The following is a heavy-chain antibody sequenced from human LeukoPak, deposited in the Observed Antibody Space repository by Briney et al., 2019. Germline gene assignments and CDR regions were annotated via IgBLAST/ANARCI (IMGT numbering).Heavy chain of an antibody. V-gene: IGHV4-4*07. D-gene: IGHD6-25*01. Sequence: PSETLSLTCTVSGGSISSYYWSWIRQPAGKGLEWIGRIYTSGSITYNPSLKSRVSMSVDTSKNQFSLKLSSVTAADTAVYYCARQRISIAAFSVWRGKYYFDYWGQGTLVTVSS. CDR3: ARQRISIAAFSVWRGKYYFDY. CDR2: IYTSGSI. J-gene: IGHJ4*02. CDR1: GGSISSYY.